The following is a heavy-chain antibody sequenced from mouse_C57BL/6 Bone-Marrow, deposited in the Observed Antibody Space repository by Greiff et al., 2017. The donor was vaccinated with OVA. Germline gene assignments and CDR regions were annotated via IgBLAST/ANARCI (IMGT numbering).Heavy chain of an antibody. Sequence: VQLQQPGAELVRPGSSVKLSCKASGYTFTSYWMHWVKQRPIQGLEWIGNIYPSDSETHYNQKFKDKATLTVDKSSSTAYMQLSSLTSEDSAVYYCARTAQATGFAYWGQGTLVTVSA. CDR1: GYTFTSYW. CDR2: IYPSDSET. D-gene: IGHD3-2*02. CDR3: ARTAQATGFAY. V-gene: IGHV1-52*01. J-gene: IGHJ3*01.